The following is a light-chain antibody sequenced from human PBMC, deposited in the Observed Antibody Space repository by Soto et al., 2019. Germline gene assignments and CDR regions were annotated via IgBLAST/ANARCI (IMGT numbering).Light chain of an antibody. Sequence: DIQMTQSPSTLSASVGDRVTITCRASQSISSWLAWYQQIPGKAPKLLIYDASTLQSGVPSRFSGSGSGTEFTLTITSLQPDDSATYYCQHYSTYLLTFGGGTKVDIK. V-gene: IGKV1-5*01. CDR3: QHYSTYLLT. CDR1: QSISSW. CDR2: DAS. J-gene: IGKJ4*01.